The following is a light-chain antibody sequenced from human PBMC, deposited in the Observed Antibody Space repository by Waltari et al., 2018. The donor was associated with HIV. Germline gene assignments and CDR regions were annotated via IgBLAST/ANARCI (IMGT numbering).Light chain of an antibody. CDR1: SSDIGDYNY. Sequence: QSALTQPASVSGSPGQSITISCTGTSSDIGDYNYVSWYQHHPDRAPSVIIFEVTNPPSGISHRFAGSKSGNTASLTISGLQTEDEADYYCSSYSSSSTLVFGTGTKVTV. J-gene: IGLJ1*01. V-gene: IGLV2-14*01. CDR3: SSYSSSSTLV. CDR2: EVT.